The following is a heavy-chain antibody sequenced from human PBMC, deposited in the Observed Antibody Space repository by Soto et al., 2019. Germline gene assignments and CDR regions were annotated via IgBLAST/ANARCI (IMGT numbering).Heavy chain of an antibody. J-gene: IGHJ6*02. V-gene: IGHV4-59*01. CDR1: GGSISSYY. Sequence: SETLSLTCTVSGGSISSYYWSWIRQPPGKGLEWIGYIYYSGSTNYNPSLKSRVTISVDTSKNQFSLKLSSVTAADTAVYYCARLGPVVPAAMSAKGGYYYYYYGMDVWGQGTTVTVSS. CDR2: IYYSGST. D-gene: IGHD2-2*01. CDR3: ARLGPVVPAAMSAKGGYYYYYYGMDV.